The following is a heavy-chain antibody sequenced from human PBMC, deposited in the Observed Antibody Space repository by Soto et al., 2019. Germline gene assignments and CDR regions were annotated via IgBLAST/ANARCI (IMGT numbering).Heavy chain of an antibody. V-gene: IGHV3-74*01. D-gene: IGHD2-2*01. CDR1: GFTISTYW. CDR2: INSEGSGT. J-gene: IGHJ4*02. CDR3: ATVNTLTIAWPIDY. Sequence: PGGSLRLSSEASGFTISTYWMHWVRQAPGKGLEWVSRINSEGSGTTYADSVRGRFTITGDNAKNTLYLEMNSLRAEDTAVYCCATVNTLTIAWPIDYWGQGTLVTVSS.